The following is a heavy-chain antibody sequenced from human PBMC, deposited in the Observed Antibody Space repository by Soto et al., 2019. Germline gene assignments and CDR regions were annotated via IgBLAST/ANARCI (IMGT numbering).Heavy chain of an antibody. D-gene: IGHD6-19*01. CDR3: ARAVAVAADFDY. J-gene: IGHJ4*02. CDR1: GYTFTGYA. Sequence: QVQLVQSGAEEKKPGASVKVSCKASGYTFTGYAMHWVRQAPGQRLEWMGWINAGNGNTKYSQKFQGRVTIPGDTSGSTAYMELSSLRSEDTAVYYCARAVAVAADFDYWGQGTLVTVSS. V-gene: IGHV1-3*05. CDR2: INAGNGNT.